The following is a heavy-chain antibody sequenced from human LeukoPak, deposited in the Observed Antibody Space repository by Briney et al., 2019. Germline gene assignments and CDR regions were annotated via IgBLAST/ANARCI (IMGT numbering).Heavy chain of an antibody. J-gene: IGHJ3*01. CDR3: ARRTDSGYSSSSSAFDV. Sequence: SETLSLTCTVSGGSISGYYWSWIRQPAAKGLEWIGRIYTSGSSKYNPSLTSRVTMYVDTSKSQFSLKLTSVTAADTAVYYCARRTDSGYSSSSSAFDVWGQGTMVTVSS. V-gene: IGHV4-4*07. D-gene: IGHD6-6*01. CDR1: GGSISGYY. CDR2: IYTSGSS.